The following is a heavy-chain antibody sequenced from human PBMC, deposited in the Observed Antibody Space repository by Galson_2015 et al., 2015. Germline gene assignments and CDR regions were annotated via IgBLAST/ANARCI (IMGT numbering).Heavy chain of an antibody. V-gene: IGHV3-30*18. CDR2: ISFHGNDK. CDR3: AKDLLLTTITTPDSGD. J-gene: IGHJ4*02. Sequence: SLRLSCAASGFTFTNHGMHWVRQAPGEGLEWVAVISFHGNDKYYADSVRGRFTISRDNFENTLYLHMNSLRTEDTAVYYCAKDLLLTTITTPDSGDWGQGTLVTVSS. CDR1: GFTFTNHG. D-gene: IGHD4-11*01.